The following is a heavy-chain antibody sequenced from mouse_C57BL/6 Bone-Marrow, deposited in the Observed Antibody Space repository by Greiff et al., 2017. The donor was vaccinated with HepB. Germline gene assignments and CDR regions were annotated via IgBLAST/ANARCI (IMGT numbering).Heavy chain of an antibody. J-gene: IGHJ4*01. CDR3: ARVYYGSRGYYAMDY. V-gene: IGHV1-53*01. D-gene: IGHD1-1*01. CDR1: GYTFTSYW. Sequence: QVQLQQPGTELVKPGASVKLSCKASGYTFTSYWMHWVKQRPGQGLAWIGNINPRNGGTNYNEKFKSKATLTVDKSSSTAYMQLSSLTSEDSAVYYCARVYYGSRGYYAMDYWGQGTSVTVSS. CDR2: INPRNGGT.